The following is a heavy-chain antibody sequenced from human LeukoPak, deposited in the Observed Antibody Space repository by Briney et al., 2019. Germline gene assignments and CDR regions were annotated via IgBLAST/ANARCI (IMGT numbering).Heavy chain of an antibody. CDR2: VNPNSGDT. V-gene: IGHV1-2*02. CDR1: GYTFTGYY. CDR3: ARAWYRSTWYFLDY. J-gene: IGHJ4*02. Sequence: ASVKVSCKASGYTFTGYYMHWVRQAPGQGLEWMGWVNPNSGDTKYAQKFQGRVIMTRDTPINTAYMELSSLTSDDTAVYYCARAWYRSTWYFLDYWGQGTLVTVSS. D-gene: IGHD6-13*01.